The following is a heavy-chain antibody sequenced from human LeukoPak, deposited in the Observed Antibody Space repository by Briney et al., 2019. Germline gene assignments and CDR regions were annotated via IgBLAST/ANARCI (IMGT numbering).Heavy chain of an antibody. Sequence: EASVKVSCTASGYTFTGYYMHWVRQAPGQGLEWMGWINPNSGGTNYAQKFQGRVTMTRDTSISTAYMELSRLRSDDTAVYYCARDLGVDCSSTSCYDNWFDPWGQGTLVTVSS. CDR2: INPNSGGT. CDR3: ARDLGVDCSSTSCYDNWFDP. V-gene: IGHV1-2*02. D-gene: IGHD2-2*01. CDR1: GYTFTGYY. J-gene: IGHJ5*02.